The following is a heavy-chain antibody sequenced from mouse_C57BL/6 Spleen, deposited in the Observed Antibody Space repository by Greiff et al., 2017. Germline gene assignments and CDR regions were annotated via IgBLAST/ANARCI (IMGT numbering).Heavy chain of an antibody. CDR3: ARGGGYDGYYEVNYYAMDY. CDR2: INPNNGGT. J-gene: IGHJ4*01. D-gene: IGHD2-3*01. V-gene: IGHV1-26*01. Sequence: EVQLQQSGPELVKPGASVKISCKASGYTFTDYYMNWVKQSHGKSLEWIGDINPNNGGTSYNQKFKGKATLTVDKSSSTAYMELRSLTSEDSAVXYCARGGGYDGYYEVNYYAMDYWGQGTSVTVSS. CDR1: GYTFTDYY.